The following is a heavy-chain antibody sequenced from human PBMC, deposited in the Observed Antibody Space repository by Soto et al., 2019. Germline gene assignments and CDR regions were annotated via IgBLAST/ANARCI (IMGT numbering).Heavy chain of an antibody. CDR1: GFTFSSYA. Sequence: GGSLRLSCAASGFTFSSYAMHWVRQAPGKGLEWVAVISYDGSNKYYADSVKGRFTISRDNSKNTLYLQMNSLRAEDTAVYYCARNLAVAGIGIDYWGQGTLVTVSS. V-gene: IGHV3-30-3*01. CDR2: ISYDGSNK. CDR3: ARNLAVAGIGIDY. D-gene: IGHD6-19*01. J-gene: IGHJ4*02.